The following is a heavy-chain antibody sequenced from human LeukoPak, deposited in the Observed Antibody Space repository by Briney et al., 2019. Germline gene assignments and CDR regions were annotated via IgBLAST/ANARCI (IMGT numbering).Heavy chain of an antibody. CDR1: GFSLRSYW. Sequence: GGSLRLSCAVSGFSLRSYWMHWVRHAPGKGLVWVSRISGDGSMTNYADSVKGRFTISRDNAKNTVYLQMNSLRAEDTAVYYCARYSSSSGGASHYFDYWGQGTLVTVSS. CDR2: ISGDGSMT. V-gene: IGHV3-74*01. D-gene: IGHD6-6*01. J-gene: IGHJ4*02. CDR3: ARYSSSSGGASHYFDY.